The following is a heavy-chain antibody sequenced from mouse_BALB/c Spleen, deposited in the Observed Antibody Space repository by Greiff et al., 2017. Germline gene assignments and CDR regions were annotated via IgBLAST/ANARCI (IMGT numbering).Heavy chain of an antibody. CDR3: ARRLTGTHYAMAY. J-gene: IGHJ4*01. V-gene: IGHV14-1*02. D-gene: IGHD4-1*01. Sequence: VQLQQSGAELVRPGALVKLSCKASGFNIKDYYMHWVKQRPEQGLEWIGWIDPENGNTIYDPKFQGKASITADTSSNTAYLKLSRLTSEDTAVYYCARRLTGTHYAMAYWGQGTSVTVSA. CDR1: GFNIKDYY. CDR2: IDPENGNT.